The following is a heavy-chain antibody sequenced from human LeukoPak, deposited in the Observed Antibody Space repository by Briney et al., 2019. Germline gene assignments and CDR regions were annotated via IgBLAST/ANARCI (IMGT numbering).Heavy chain of an antibody. CDR3: ARDIDTSGWYGPSWFDP. CDR2: MNQSGTT. J-gene: IGHJ5*02. D-gene: IGHD6-19*01. Sequence: SETLSLTCTVSGYSISSGYYWGWIRQPPGRGLEWIGSMNQSGTTYYNPSLKSRVTMSVDTSKNQFSLKLTSLTAADTAVYYCARDIDTSGWYGPSWFDPWGQGALVIVSS. V-gene: IGHV4-38-2*02. CDR1: GYSISSGYY.